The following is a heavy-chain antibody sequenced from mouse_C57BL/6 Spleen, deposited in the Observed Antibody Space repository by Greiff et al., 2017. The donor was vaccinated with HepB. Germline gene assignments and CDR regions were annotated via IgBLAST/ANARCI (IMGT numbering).Heavy chain of an antibody. CDR1: GFTFSDYG. D-gene: IGHD1-1*01. V-gene: IGHV5-17*01. Sequence: EVQVVESGGGLVKPGGSLKLSCAASGFTFSDYGMHWVRQAPEKGLEWVAYISSGSSTIYYADTVKGRFTISRDNAKNTLFLQMTSLRSEDTAMYYCARNTIYYGSSYWYFDVWGTGTTVTVSS. CDR3: ARNTIYYGSSYWYFDV. J-gene: IGHJ1*03. CDR2: ISSGSSTI.